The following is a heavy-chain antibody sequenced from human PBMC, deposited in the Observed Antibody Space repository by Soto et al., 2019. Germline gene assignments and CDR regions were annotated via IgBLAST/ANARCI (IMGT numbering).Heavy chain of an antibody. V-gene: IGHV4-34*01. CDR3: ARLPVKARRLYSSSWEFDY. J-gene: IGHJ4*02. CDR2: IYHSGST. D-gene: IGHD6-13*01. Sequence: SETLSLTCAVYGGSFSGYCCRWIRQPPGKGLEWIGEIYHSGSTNYNPSLKSRVTISVDKSKNQFSLKLSSVTAADTAVYYCARLPVKARRLYSSSWEFDYWGQGTLVTVSS. CDR1: GGSFSGYC.